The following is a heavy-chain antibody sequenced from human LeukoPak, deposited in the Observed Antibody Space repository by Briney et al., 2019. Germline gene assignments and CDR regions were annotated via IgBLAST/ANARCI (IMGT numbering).Heavy chain of an antibody. Sequence: QPGGFLRLSCAASGFTFSSYGMHWVRQAPGKGLEWVAFIRYDGSNKYYADSVKGRFTISRDNSKNTLYLQMNSLRAEDTAVYYCAKDARYSSSWYYFDYWGQGTLVTVSS. J-gene: IGHJ4*02. V-gene: IGHV3-30*02. D-gene: IGHD6-13*01. CDR3: AKDARYSSSWYYFDY. CDR2: IRYDGSNK. CDR1: GFTFSSYG.